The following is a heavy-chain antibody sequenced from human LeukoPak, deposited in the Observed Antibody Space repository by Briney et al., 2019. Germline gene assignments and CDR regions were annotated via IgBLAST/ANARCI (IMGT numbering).Heavy chain of an antibody. Sequence: GEYARISCKGSGYNLASYWIGCVRQLTGKGLEPMGPISPREPATTYSPSIQGQVTISADTSISTAYLQWSSLKASDTAIYDCARQGGSSSSSRSFDYWGQGTLVTVSS. V-gene: IGHV5-51*01. CDR1: GYNLASYW. D-gene: IGHD6-6*01. CDR3: ARQGGSSSSSRSFDY. CDR2: ISPREPAT. J-gene: IGHJ4*02.